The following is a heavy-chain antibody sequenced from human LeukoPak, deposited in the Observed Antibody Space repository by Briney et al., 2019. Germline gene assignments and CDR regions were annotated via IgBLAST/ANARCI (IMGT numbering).Heavy chain of an antibody. CDR1: GGSFSGYY. Sequence: SETLSLTCAVYGGSFSGYYWSWTRQPPGKGLEWIGEINHSGSTNYNPSLKSRVTISVDTSKNQFSLKLSSVTAADTAVYYCARHAGQLVVATRYYYYYMDVWGKGTTVTISS. V-gene: IGHV4-34*01. D-gene: IGHD5-12*01. CDR3: ARHAGQLVVATRYYYYYMDV. J-gene: IGHJ6*03. CDR2: INHSGST.